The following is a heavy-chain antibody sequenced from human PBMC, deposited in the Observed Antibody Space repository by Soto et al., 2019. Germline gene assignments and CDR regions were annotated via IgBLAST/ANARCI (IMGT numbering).Heavy chain of an antibody. D-gene: IGHD5-12*01. CDR3: ATLAWDV. Sequence: EASVKVSCKASGYTFTGYYMHWVRQAPGKGLEWMGGFDPEDGETIYAQKFQGRVTMTEDTSTDTAYMELSSLRSEDTAVYYCATLAWDVWGQGTTVTVSS. V-gene: IGHV1-24*01. CDR2: FDPEDGET. CDR1: GYTFTGYY. J-gene: IGHJ6*02.